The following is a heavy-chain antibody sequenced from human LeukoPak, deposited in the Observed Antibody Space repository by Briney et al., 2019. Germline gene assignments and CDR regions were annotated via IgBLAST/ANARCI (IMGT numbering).Heavy chain of an antibody. J-gene: IGHJ4*02. D-gene: IGHD3-10*01. CDR2: IYYSGST. Sequence: PSETLSLTCTVSGGSISSYYWGWIRQPPGKGLEWIGGIYYSGSTYYNPSLKSRVTISVDTSKNQFSLKLSSVTAADTAVYYCARHFLWFGEFSGLFDYWGQGTLVTVSS. V-gene: IGHV4-39*01. CDR1: GGSISSYY. CDR3: ARHFLWFGEFSGLFDY.